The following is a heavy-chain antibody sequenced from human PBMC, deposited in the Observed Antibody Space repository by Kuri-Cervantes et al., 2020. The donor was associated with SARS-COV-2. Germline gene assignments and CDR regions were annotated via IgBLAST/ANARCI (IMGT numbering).Heavy chain of an antibody. CDR1: GGTFSSYA. V-gene: IGHV1-69*06. CDR2: IIPIFGTA. Sequence: SVKVSCKASGGTFSSYAISWVRQAPGQGLEWMGGIIPIFGTASYAQKFQGRVTITADKSTSTAYMELSSLRSEDTAVYYCVGATAGLVFSYWGQGTLVTVSS. D-gene: IGHD5-12*01. CDR3: VGATAGLVFSY. J-gene: IGHJ4*02.